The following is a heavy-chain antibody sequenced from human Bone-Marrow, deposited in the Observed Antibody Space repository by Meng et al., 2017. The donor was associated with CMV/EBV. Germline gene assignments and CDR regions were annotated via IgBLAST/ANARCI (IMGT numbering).Heavy chain of an antibody. CDR2: IYSGGST. D-gene: IGHD2-21*01. V-gene: IGHV3-53*01. Sequence: GGSLRLSCAASGFTVSSNYMSWVRQAPGKGLEWVSVIYSGGSTYYADSVKGRFTISRDNSKNTLYLQMNSLRAEDTAVYYCASSSRLRHDAFDIWGQGTTVTVSS. CDR3: ASSSRLRHDAFDI. J-gene: IGHJ3*02. CDR1: GFTVSSNY.